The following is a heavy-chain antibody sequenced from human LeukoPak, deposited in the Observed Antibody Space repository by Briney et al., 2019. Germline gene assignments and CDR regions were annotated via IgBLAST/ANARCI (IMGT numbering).Heavy chain of an antibody. V-gene: IGHV3-30-3*01. CDR1: GFTFSSYA. J-gene: IGHJ4*02. CDR3: ARVPWELHASNIGEYFDY. Sequence: PGRSRRLSCAASGFTFSSYAMHWVRQAPGKGLEWVAVISYDGSNKYYADSVKGRFTISRDNSKNTLYLQMNSLGAEDTAVYYCARVPWELHASNIGEYFDYWGQGTLVTVSS. D-gene: IGHD1-26*01. CDR2: ISYDGSNK.